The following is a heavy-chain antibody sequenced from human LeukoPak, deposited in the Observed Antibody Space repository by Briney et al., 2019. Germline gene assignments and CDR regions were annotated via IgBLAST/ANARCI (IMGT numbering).Heavy chain of an antibody. CDR2: INWDGSST. J-gene: IGHJ6*03. Sequence: GGSLRLSCAASGFTFDDYAMHWVRQPPGKGLEWVSVINWDGSSTYYTDSVKGRFTISRDNSNNSLYLQMNSLRAEDTALYYCASTTLPYFYYYMDVWGKGTTVTVSS. CDR1: GFTFDDYA. D-gene: IGHD1-26*01. CDR3: ASTTLPYFYYYMDV. V-gene: IGHV3-43D*03.